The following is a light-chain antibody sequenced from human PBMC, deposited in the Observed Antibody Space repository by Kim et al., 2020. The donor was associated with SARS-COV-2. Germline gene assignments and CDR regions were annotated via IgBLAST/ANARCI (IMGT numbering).Light chain of an antibody. V-gene: IGLV3-19*01. Sequence: TVRITCQGDSLRSYYASWYQQKPGQAPVLVIYGKNNRPSGIPDRFSGSSSGNTASLTITGAQAEDEADYYCNSRDSSGNHPRNVVFGGGTKLTVL. CDR2: GKN. CDR3: NSRDSSGNHPRNVV. J-gene: IGLJ2*01. CDR1: SLRSYY.